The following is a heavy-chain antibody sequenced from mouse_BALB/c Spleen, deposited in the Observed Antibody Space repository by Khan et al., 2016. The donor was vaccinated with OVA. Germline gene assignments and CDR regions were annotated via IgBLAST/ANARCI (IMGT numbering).Heavy chain of an antibody. CDR1: GYTFTDYS. CDR2: ISTDSVNT. V-gene: IGHV1S137*01. Sequence: QVQLQQSGPELVRPGVSVKISCKGSGYTFTDYSMHWVKQSHAKSLEWIGVISTDSVNTNYNQKFKGKVTLTVDKSSSTAYMELARMTSEDSAIYYCAIRYYFDYWGQGTTRTVSS. CDR3: AIRYYFDY. J-gene: IGHJ2*01.